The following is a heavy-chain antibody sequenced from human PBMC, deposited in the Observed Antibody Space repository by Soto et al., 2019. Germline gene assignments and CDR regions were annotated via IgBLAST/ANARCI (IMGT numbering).Heavy chain of an antibody. CDR1: GLSFSSYA. Sequence: EVQLLESGGGLVQPGGSLRISCAASGLSFSSYAMSWVRQAPGKGLEWVSGISGGGVTTYYADSVKGRFTISRDNSKETLYLQMNSPRAEDTAVYYCASASTFNEYWGQGTLVTVSS. V-gene: IGHV3-23*01. J-gene: IGHJ4*02. CDR3: ASASTFNEY. D-gene: IGHD3-16*01. CDR2: ISGGGVTT.